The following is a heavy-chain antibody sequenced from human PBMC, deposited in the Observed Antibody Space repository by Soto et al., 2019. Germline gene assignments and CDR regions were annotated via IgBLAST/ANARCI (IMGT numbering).Heavy chain of an antibody. Sequence: GGSLRLSCAASGFTIDTYAMHWVRQAPGKGLEWVAGINWDSGKIGYADSVKGRFSISRDHAKNSLYLQMSSLKPEDTAFYFCARDNPGLSGDHDSTWLDPWGKGTLVTSPQ. J-gene: IGHJ5*02. D-gene: IGHD2-21*02. CDR3: ARDNPGLSGDHDSTWLDP. V-gene: IGHV3-9*01. CDR2: INWDSGKI. CDR1: GFTIDTYA.